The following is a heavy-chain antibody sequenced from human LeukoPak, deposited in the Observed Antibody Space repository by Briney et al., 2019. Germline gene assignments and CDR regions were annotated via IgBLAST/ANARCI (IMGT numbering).Heavy chain of an antibody. V-gene: IGHV1-18*01. J-gene: IGHJ4*02. CDR3: ARSRPSGSDVEY. CDR2: ISAYNGNT. D-gene: IGHD1-26*01. Sequence: ASVKVSCKASGYTFTSYGISWVRQAPGQGLEWMGWISAYNGNTNYAQKFQGRVTITADESTSTAYMELSSLRSEDTAVYYCARSRPSGSDVEYWGQGTLVTVSS. CDR1: GYTFTSYG.